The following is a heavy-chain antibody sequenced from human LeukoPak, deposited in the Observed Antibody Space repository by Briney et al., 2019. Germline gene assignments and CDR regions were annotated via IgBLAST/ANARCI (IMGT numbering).Heavy chain of an antibody. V-gene: IGHV4-39*07. CDR1: GGSISSSSYY. D-gene: IGHD2-21*02. CDR2: IYYSGST. J-gene: IGHJ4*02. Sequence: PSETLSLTCTVSGGSISSSSYYWGWIRQPPGKGLEWIGSIYYSGSTYYNPSLKSRVTISVDTSNNQFSLKLSSVTAADTAVYYCARGDYYSSDYWGQGTLVTVSS. CDR3: ARGDYYSSDY.